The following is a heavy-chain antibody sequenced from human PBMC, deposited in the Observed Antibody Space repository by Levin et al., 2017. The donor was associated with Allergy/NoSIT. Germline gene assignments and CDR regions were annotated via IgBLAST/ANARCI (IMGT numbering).Heavy chain of an antibody. Sequence: GESLKISCASSGFTFSSYSMNWVRQAPGKGLEWVSSISTSSSYIYYADSVKGRFTISRDNAKNSLYLQMNSLRAEDTAVYYCARDHSSSGGNFDYWGQGTLVTVSS. CDR3: ARDHSSSGGNFDY. V-gene: IGHV3-21*01. J-gene: IGHJ4*02. D-gene: IGHD2-15*01. CDR1: GFTFSSYS. CDR2: ISTSSSYI.